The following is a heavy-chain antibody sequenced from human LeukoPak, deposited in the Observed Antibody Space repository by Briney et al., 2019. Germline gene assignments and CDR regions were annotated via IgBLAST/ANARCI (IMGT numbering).Heavy chain of an antibody. CDR3: ARGEEAAAYFDY. V-gene: IGHV3-30*03. CDR2: ISYDGSNK. D-gene: IGHD6-13*01. Sequence: PGGSLRLSCAASGFTFSSYGMHWVRQAPGKGLEWVAVISYDGSNKYYADSVKGRFTISRDNSKNTLYLQMNSLRAEDTAVYYCARGEEAAAYFDYWGQGTLVTVSS. J-gene: IGHJ4*02. CDR1: GFTFSSYG.